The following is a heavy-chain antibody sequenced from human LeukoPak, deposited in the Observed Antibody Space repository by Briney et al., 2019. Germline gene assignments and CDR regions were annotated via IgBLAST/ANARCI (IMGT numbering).Heavy chain of an antibody. J-gene: IGHJ4*02. V-gene: IGHV3-7*01. CDR3: ARVVGSYYGSGSYEDY. Sequence: GGSLRLSCAASGFTFSGYWMSWVRQAPGKGLEWVANIKQDGSEKYYVDSVKGRFTISRDNAKNSLYLQMNSLRAEDTAVYYCARVVGSYYGSGSYEDYWGQGTLVTVSS. CDR2: IKQDGSEK. CDR1: GFTFSGYW. D-gene: IGHD3-10*01.